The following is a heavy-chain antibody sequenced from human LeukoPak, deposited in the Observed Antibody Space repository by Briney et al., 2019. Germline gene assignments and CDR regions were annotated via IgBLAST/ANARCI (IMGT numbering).Heavy chain of an antibody. D-gene: IGHD3-9*01. J-gene: IGHJ6*03. CDR2: INPSGGST. V-gene: IGHV1-2*02. CDR3: ARSRGLRYFDWLLFPPLAYYMDV. Sequence: GASVKVSCKASGYTFTGYYMHWVRQAPGQGLEWMGIINPSGGSTSYAQKFQGRVTMTRDTSISTAYMELSRLRSDDTAVYYCARSRGLRYFDWLLFPPLAYYMDVWGKGTTVTVSS. CDR1: GYTFTGYY.